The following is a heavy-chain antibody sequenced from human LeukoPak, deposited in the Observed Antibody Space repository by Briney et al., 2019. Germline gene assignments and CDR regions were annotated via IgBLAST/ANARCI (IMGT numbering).Heavy chain of an antibody. CDR1: GFTFSSYA. CDR3: AKEKALVVITYFDY. V-gene: IGHV3-23*01. D-gene: IGHD3-22*01. CDR2: ISGSGGST. Sequence: GGSLRLSCAASGFTFSSYAMSWVRQAPGEGLEWVSGISGSGGSTYYADSVKGRFTISRDNSKNTLYLQVNSLRAEDTAVYYCAKEKALVVITYFDYWGQGTLVTVSS. J-gene: IGHJ4*02.